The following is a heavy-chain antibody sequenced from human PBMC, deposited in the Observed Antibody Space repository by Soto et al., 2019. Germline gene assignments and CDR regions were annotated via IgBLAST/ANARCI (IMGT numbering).Heavy chain of an antibody. D-gene: IGHD1-26*01. Sequence: PSETLSLTCIVSADSITGYHWSWIRHPPGRGLEWIGDIYYSGNTRYSPSLQSRLTISVDTSKREFSLKLSSLTAADTAVYDCARRVGATHFVYWGQGLLLTVSS. V-gene: IGHV4-59*01. J-gene: IGHJ4*02. CDR1: ADSITGYH. CDR3: ARRVGATHFVY. CDR2: IYYSGNT.